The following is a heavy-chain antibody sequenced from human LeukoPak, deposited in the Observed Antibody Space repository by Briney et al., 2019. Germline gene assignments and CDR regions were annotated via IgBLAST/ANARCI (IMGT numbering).Heavy chain of an antibody. V-gene: IGHV3-30-3*01. CDR2: MSYDGSNK. D-gene: IGHD1-26*01. CDR3: TRGPYSGSDGFDY. CDR1: GFTFNTYA. Sequence: PGMSLRLSCAASGFTFNTYALHWVRQAPGKGLSWVAFMSYDGSNKYYADSVKGRFTISRDNSRNTPYLQINSLRVEDTAMYYCTRGPYSGSDGFDYWGQGTLVTVPS. J-gene: IGHJ4*02.